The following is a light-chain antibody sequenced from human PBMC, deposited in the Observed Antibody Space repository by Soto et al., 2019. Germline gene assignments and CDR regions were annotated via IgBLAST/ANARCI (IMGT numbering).Light chain of an antibody. J-gene: IGKJ4*01. CDR1: QSISTW. Sequence: DIQMTQSPSPLSASVGARVTITCRASQSISTWLAWYQQKPGKAPQLLLYKASSLASGAPSRFGGSGSATEFTLTINSLQPDDFAAYYCQQYNTYPFTCGGGTTVEIK. CDR3: QQYNTYPFT. CDR2: KAS. V-gene: IGKV1-5*03.